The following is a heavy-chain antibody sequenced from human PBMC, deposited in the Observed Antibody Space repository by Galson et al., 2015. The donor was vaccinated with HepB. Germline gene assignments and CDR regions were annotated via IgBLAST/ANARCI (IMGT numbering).Heavy chain of an antibody. D-gene: IGHD2-15*01. CDR1: EDPLSSKW. J-gene: IGHJ2*01. V-gene: IGHV5-10-1*01. CDR2: IDPTDSHT. CDR3: ASGGSWPVWHFAL. Sequence: QSGAEVKKPGEYLRISCKVSEDPLSSKWITWVRQMPGKGLEWVGRIDPTDSHTNYSPSFRGHVTISSDKSINTAYLQWNSLRASDTAMYYCASGGSWPVWHFALWGRGTLVTVSS.